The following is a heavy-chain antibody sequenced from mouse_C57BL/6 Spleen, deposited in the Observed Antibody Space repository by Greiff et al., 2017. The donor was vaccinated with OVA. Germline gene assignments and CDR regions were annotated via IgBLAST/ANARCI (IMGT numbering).Heavy chain of an antibody. V-gene: IGHV1-50*01. Sequence: QVQLQQPGAELVKPGASVKLSCKASGYTFTSYWMQWVKQRPGQGLEWIGEIDPSDSYTNYNQKFKGKATLTVDTSSSPAYMQLSSLTSEDSAVYYCARRTTVVPYYYAMDYWGQGTSVTVSS. CDR1: GYTFTSYW. CDR2: IDPSDSYT. D-gene: IGHD1-1*01. J-gene: IGHJ4*01. CDR3: ARRTTVVPYYYAMDY.